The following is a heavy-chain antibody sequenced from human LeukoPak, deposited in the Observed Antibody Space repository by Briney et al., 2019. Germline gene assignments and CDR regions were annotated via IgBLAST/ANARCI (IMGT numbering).Heavy chain of an antibody. CDR3: ARKVEAYNWFDP. V-gene: IGHV5-51*01. CDR2: IYPGDSDT. CDR1: GYSFTTYW. Sequence: GESLKISCKGSGYSFTTYWIGWVRQMPGKGLEWMGIIYPGDSDTRYSPSFQGQVTISADPQWSTLKASDTAMYYCARKVEAYNWFDPWGQGTLVTVSS. J-gene: IGHJ5*02. D-gene: IGHD5-24*01.